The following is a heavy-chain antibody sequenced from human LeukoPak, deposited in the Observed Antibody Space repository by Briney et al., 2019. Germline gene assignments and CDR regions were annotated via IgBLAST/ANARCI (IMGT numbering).Heavy chain of an antibody. J-gene: IGHJ6*02. CDR3: ARFQSDIVVVPAASAGYYYGMDV. CDR1: GYTFAGYY. Sequence: ASVKVSCKASGYTFAGYYMHWVRQAPGQGLEWMGWISAYNGNTNYAQKLQGRVTMTTDTSTSTAYMELRSLRSDDTAVYYCARFQSDIVVVPAASAGYYYGMDVWGQGTTVTVSS. V-gene: IGHV1-18*04. CDR2: ISAYNGNT. D-gene: IGHD2-2*01.